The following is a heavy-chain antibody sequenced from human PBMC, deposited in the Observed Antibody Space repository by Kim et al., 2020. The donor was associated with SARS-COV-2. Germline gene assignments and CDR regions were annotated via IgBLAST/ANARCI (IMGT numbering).Heavy chain of an antibody. Sequence: SVKVSCKASGGTFSSYTISWVRQAPGQGLEWMGRIIPILGIANYAQKFQGRVTITADKSTSTAYMELSSLRSEDTAVYYCASSGYRPYCSGGSCYSYFDYWGQGTLVTVSS. J-gene: IGHJ4*02. CDR2: IIPILGIA. CDR3: ASSGYRPYCSGGSCYSYFDY. CDR1: GGTFSSYT. D-gene: IGHD2-15*01. V-gene: IGHV1-69*02.